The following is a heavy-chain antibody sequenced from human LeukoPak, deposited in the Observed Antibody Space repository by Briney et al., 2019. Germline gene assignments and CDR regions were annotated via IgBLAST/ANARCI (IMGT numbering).Heavy chain of an antibody. V-gene: IGHV3-66*02. J-gene: IGHJ4*02. D-gene: IGHD3-22*01. CDR2: IYSGGST. CDR3: ARGRSSGCSYYFDY. CDR1: GFTVSSNY. Sequence: PGGSLRLSCAASGFTVSSNYMSWVRQAPGKGLERVSVIYSGGSTYYADSVKGRFTISRDNSKNTLYLQMNSLRAEDTAVYYCARGRSSGCSYYFDYWGQGTLVTVSS.